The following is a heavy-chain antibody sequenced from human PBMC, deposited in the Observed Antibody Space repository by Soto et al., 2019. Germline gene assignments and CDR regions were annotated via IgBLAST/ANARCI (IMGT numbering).Heavy chain of an antibody. D-gene: IGHD1-26*01. CDR2: IIPIFGTA. CDR1: GGTFSSYA. V-gene: IGHV1-69*13. J-gene: IGHJ3*02. CDR3: ARVGATTSVSDI. Sequence: EASVKVSCKASGGTFSSYAISWVRQAPGQGLEWMGGIIPIFGTANYAQKFQGRVTITADESTSTAYMELSSLRSEDTAVYYCARVGATTSVSDIWGQGTMVTVSS.